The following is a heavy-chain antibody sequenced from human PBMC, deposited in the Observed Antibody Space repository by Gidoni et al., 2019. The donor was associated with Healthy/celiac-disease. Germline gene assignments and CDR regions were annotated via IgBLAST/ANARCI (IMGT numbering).Heavy chain of an antibody. CDR3: ARDSMIAVAGAFDY. CDR1: GSRFSLNSAA. CDR2: TYYRSKWYN. J-gene: IGHJ4*02. V-gene: IGHV6-1*01. D-gene: IGHD6-19*01. Sequence: PLQQSGPGLVNPSQTLSLTCSISGSRFSLNSAAWNWIRQSPSRGLEWLGRTYYRSKWYNDYAVSVKSRITINPDTSKNQFALQLNSVTPEDTAVYYCARDSMIAVAGAFDYWGQGTLVTVSS.